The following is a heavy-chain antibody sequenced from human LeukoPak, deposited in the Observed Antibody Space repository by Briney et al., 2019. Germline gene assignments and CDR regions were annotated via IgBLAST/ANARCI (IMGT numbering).Heavy chain of an antibody. D-gene: IGHD6-25*01. CDR2: INPNSGGT. Sequence: ASVKVSCKASGYTFTGYYMHWVRQAPGQGLEWMGWINPNSGGTNYAQKFQGRVTMTRDMSTSTDYLELSSLRSEDTAVYYCAKDGSPPRLISYWYLDLWGRGTLVTVSS. V-gene: IGHV1-2*02. J-gene: IGHJ2*01. CDR3: AKDGSPPRLISYWYLDL. CDR1: GYTFTGYY.